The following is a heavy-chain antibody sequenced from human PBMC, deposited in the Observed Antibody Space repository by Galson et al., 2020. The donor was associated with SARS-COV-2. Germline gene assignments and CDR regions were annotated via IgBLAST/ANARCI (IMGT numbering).Heavy chain of an antibody. CDR1: GFIFNKAW. V-gene: IGHV3-15*01. J-gene: IGHJ3*02. CDR3: TTVIFWFGEPQYAFDI. CDR2: IKSRTDGGTT. D-gene: IGHD3-10*01. Sequence: GESLKISCAASGFIFNKAWMGWVRQAPGKGLEWVGRIKSRTDGGTTDYAAPVKGRFTISRDDSQNTLFLQMNSLKTEDAAVYYCTTVIFWFGEPQYAFDIWGQGTLVTVSS.